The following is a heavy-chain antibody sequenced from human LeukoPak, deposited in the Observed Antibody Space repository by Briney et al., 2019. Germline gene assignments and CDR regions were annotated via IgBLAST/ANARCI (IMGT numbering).Heavy chain of an antibody. Sequence: SETLSLTCSVSGGSFDSKYRSWIRQPPGKGLEWIGYIYTSGSTNFNPSLRSRVAMSIDTSKNQFSLKVYSVTAADTAVYYCANYMRNVHYYMDVWGKGTTVIVSS. J-gene: IGHJ6*03. CDR1: GGSFDSKY. CDR3: ANYMRNVHYYMDV. V-gene: IGHV4-4*09. D-gene: IGHD1-1*01. CDR2: IYTSGST.